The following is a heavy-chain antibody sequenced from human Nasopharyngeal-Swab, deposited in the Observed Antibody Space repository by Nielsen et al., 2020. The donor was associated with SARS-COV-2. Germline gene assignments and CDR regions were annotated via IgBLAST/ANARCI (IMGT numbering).Heavy chain of an antibody. Sequence: GGSLRLSCTASGFIVSSTYMSWVRQAPRKGLEWLSVIHNDGNTYYADSVKGRFTISRDNSKNTVYLQMNSLRAEDTAVYYCAKERRATIFGAVDAFDIWGQGTMVTVSP. CDR3: AKERRATIFGAVDAFDI. D-gene: IGHD3-3*01. V-gene: IGHV3-53*01. CDR2: IHNDGNT. J-gene: IGHJ3*02. CDR1: GFIVSSTY.